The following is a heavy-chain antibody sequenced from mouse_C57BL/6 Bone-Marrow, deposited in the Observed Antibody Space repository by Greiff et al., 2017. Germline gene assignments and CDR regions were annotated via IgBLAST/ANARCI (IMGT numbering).Heavy chain of an antibody. Sequence: VQLQQPGAELVMPGASVKLSCKASGYTFTSYWMHWVKQRPGQGLEWIGEIDPSDSYTNYNQKFKGKSTLTVDKSSSTAYMQLSSLTSEYSAVYYCARSGDGYPYAMDYWGQGTSVTVSS. CDR1: GYTFTSYW. J-gene: IGHJ4*01. CDR3: ARSGDGYPYAMDY. D-gene: IGHD2-3*01. CDR2: IDPSDSYT. V-gene: IGHV1-69*01.